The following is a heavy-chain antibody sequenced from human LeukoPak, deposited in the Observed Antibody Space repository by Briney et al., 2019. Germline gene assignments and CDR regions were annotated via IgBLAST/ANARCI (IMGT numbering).Heavy chain of an antibody. CDR2: IYHSGST. V-gene: IGHV4-38-2*02. D-gene: IGHD2-21*01. J-gene: IGHJ4*02. CDR1: GYSISSGYY. CDR3: AREASLHIFDS. Sequence: PSETLSLTCTVSGYSISSGYYWGWIRQPPGKGLEWIGSIYHSGSTYYNPSLKSRVTISVDTSKKQFSLRLTSVTAADTAMYYCAREASLHIFDSWGQGTLVTVSS.